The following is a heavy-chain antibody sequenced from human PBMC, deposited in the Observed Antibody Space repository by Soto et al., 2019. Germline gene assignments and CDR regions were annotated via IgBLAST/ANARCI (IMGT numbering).Heavy chain of an antibody. D-gene: IGHD6-19*01. CDR1: GFTFSSYA. V-gene: IGHV3-23*01. CDR2: ISGSGGST. J-gene: IGHJ4*02. Sequence: GGSLRLSCAASGFTFSSYAMSWVRQAPGKGLEWVSAISGSGGSTYYADSVKGRFTISRDNSKNTLYLQMNSLRAEDTAVYYCAKRPGSGWAPYPLYFDYWGQGTLVTVSS. CDR3: AKRPGSGWAPYPLYFDY.